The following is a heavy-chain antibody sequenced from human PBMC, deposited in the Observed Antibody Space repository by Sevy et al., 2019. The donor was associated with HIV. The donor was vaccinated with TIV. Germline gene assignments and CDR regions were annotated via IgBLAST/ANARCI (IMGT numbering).Heavy chain of an antibody. CDR2: ISYDGSNK. Sequence: GGSLRLSCAASGFTFSNYAMHWVRQAPGKGLEWVAVISYDGSNKYCADSVKGRFTISRDNFKNTLHLQMNSLRAEDTAVYYCARDWALGYADYDYYYYYGMDVWGQGTTVTVSS. J-gene: IGHJ6*02. CDR3: ARDWALGYADYDYYYYYGMDV. CDR1: GFTFSNYA. V-gene: IGHV3-30-3*01. D-gene: IGHD4-17*01.